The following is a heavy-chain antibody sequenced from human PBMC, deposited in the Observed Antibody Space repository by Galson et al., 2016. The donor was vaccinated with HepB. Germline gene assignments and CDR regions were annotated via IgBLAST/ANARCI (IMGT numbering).Heavy chain of an antibody. CDR3: SGSGENGWFQSSPVDY. Sequence: SLRLSCAASGFIVNRNYMSWVRQPPGKGLECVSVLYGTESTFYADSVKGRFTISRDSSKNKPYLQLNSLRLEDTAVYYCSGSGENGWFQSSPVDYWGQGALVTVSP. V-gene: IGHV3-66*02. CDR2: LYGTEST. J-gene: IGHJ4*02. CDR1: GFIVNRNY. D-gene: IGHD6-19*01.